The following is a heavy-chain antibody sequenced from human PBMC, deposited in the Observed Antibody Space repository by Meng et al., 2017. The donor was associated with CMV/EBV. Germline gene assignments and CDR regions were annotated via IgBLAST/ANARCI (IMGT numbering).Heavy chain of an antibody. V-gene: IGHV1-24*01. CDR1: GYTLTELS. Sequence: ASVKVSCKVSGYTLTELSMHWVRQAPGKGLEWMGGFDPEDGETIYAQKFQGRVTMTEDTSTDTAYMELSSLRSEDTAVYYCATAYYYDSSGSGDAFDIWAQGTMVTVSS. J-gene: IGHJ3*02. CDR3: ATAYYYDSSGSGDAFDI. CDR2: FDPEDGET. D-gene: IGHD3-22*01.